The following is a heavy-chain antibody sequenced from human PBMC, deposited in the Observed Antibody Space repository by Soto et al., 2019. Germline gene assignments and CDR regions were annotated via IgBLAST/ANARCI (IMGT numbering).Heavy chain of an antibody. CDR1: GFTFSSYA. D-gene: IGHD3-16*01. J-gene: IGHJ4*02. CDR3: AKDSDVWGSSGYFEY. CDR2: VSGSAGST. V-gene: IGHV3-23*01. Sequence: GGSLRLSCAASGFTFSSYAMSWVRQAPGKGLEWVSIVSGSAGSTYYADSVKGRFTISRDNSKNTLYLQMNSLRAEDTAVYYCAKDSDVWGSSGYFEYWGQGTLVTVSS.